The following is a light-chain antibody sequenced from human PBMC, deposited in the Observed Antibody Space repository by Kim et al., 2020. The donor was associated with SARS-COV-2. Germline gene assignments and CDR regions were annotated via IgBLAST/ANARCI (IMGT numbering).Light chain of an antibody. CDR1: QSVTFNY. CDR3: QQYGSSPR. J-gene: IGKJ4*01. CDR2: GAS. Sequence: LSPGERATLSCRASQSVTFNYLAWYQQKPGQTPRLVIYGASNRATGIPDRFSGSWSGTDFTLTISRLEPEDFAVYYCQQYGSSPRFGGGTKVDIK. V-gene: IGKV3-20*01.